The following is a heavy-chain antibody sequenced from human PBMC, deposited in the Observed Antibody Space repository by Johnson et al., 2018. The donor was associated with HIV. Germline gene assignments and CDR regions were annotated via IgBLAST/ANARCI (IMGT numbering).Heavy chain of an antibody. V-gene: IGHV3-23*04. CDR2: ISGSGGST. CDR1: GFTVSSNY. Sequence: VQLVESGGGLVQPGGSLRLSCTASGFTVSSNYMSWVRQAPGKGLEWVSAISGSGGSTYYADSVKGRFTISRDNAKNSLYLQMNSLRAEDTAVYYCARDQGRSSWYTEGEKVGNAFDIWGQGTMVTVSS. D-gene: IGHD6-13*01. CDR3: ARDQGRSSWYTEGEKVGNAFDI. J-gene: IGHJ3*02.